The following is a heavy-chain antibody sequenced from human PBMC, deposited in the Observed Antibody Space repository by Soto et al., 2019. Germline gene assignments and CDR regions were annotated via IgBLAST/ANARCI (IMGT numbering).Heavy chain of an antibody. CDR1: GFTFSSYW. Sequence: EVQLVESGGGLVQPGGSLRLSCAASGFTFSSYWMSWVRQAPGKGLEWVANIKQDGSEKYYVDSVKGRFTISRDNAKNSLYLQMNRLRAEDTAVYYCARARGSGWYWGAFDPWGQGTLVTVSS. V-gene: IGHV3-7*03. J-gene: IGHJ5*02. D-gene: IGHD6-19*01. CDR2: IKQDGSEK. CDR3: ARARGSGWYWGAFDP.